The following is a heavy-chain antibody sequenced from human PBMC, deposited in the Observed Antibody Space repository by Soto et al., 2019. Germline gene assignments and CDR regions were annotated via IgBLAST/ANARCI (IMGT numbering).Heavy chain of an antibody. J-gene: IGHJ5*02. V-gene: IGHV1-24*01. CDR3: ATTPPSGRVLEWLSYTYNWFDL. CDR2: FDPEDGET. Sequence: ASVKVSCKVSGYTLTELSMHWVRQAPGKGLEWMGGFDPEDGETIYAQKFQGRVTMTEDTSTDTAYMELSSLRSEDTAVYYCATTPPSGRVLEWLSYTYNWFDLWGQGTLVTVSS. CDR1: GYTLTELS. D-gene: IGHD3-3*01.